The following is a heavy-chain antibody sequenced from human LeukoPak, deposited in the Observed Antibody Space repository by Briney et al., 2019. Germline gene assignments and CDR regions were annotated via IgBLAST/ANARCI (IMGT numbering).Heavy chain of an antibody. CDR3: ARRRRGPLHYYMDV. V-gene: IGHV4-34*01. CDR2: INHSGST. CDR1: GGSFSGYY. J-gene: IGHJ6*03. Sequence: PSETLSLTCAVYGGSFSGYYWSWIRQPPGKGLEWIGEINHSGSTNYNPSLKSRVTISVDTSKNQFSLKLSSVTAADTAVYYCARRRRGPLHYYMDVWGKGTTVTVSS. D-gene: IGHD3-10*01.